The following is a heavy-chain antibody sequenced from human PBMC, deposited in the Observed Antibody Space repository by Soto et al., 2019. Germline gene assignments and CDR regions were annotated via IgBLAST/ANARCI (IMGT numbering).Heavy chain of an antibody. CDR3: ARVEPAHPGFFFS. V-gene: IGHV3-23*01. D-gene: IGHD1-26*01. J-gene: IGHJ4*02. CDR1: GFTFNTYA. CDR2: IGSTDGGDT. Sequence: PGGSLRLSCAASGFTFNTYAMSWVRQAPGKGLEWVAAIGSTDGGDTYYADSVKGRFTISRDNSNNALFLRMDSLSTEDTAVYFCARVEPAHPGFFFSRGLGTSVTVSS.